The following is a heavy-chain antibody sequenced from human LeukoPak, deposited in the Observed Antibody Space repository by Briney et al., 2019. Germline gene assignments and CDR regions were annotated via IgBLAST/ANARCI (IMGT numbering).Heavy chain of an antibody. CDR2: IIPILGIA. CDR3: AREGDTAMGYYFDY. J-gene: IGHJ4*02. CDR1: GGTFSSYA. Sequence: GASVKVSCKASGGTFSSYAISWVRQAPGQGLEWMGRIIPILGIANYAQKFQGRVTITADKSTSTAYMELSSLRSEDTAVYYCAREGDTAMGYYFDYWGQGTLVTVSS. D-gene: IGHD5-18*01. V-gene: IGHV1-69*04.